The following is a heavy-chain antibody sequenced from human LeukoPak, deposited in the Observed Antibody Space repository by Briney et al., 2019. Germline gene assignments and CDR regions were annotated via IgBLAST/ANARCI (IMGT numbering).Heavy chain of an antibody. CDR2: IYSGGST. Sequence: GSLRLSCAASGFTVSSNYMSWVRQAPGKGLEWVSVIYSGGSTYYADSVKGRFTISRDNSKNTLYLQMNSLRAEDTAVYYCALAAAGILAFDIWGQGTMVTVSS. V-gene: IGHV3-66*02. CDR3: ALAAAGILAFDI. D-gene: IGHD6-13*01. J-gene: IGHJ3*02. CDR1: GFTVSSNY.